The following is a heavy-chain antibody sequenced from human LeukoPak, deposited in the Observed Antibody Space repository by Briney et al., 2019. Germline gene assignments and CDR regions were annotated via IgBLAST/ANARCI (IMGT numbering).Heavy chain of an antibody. CDR1: GFTFSSYS. J-gene: IGHJ4*02. CDR3: ARVRYGSGSRIPDY. D-gene: IGHD3-10*01. V-gene: IGHV3-21*01. CDR2: ISSSSSYI. Sequence: GGSLRLSCAASGFTFSSYSMNWVRQAPGKGLEWVSSISSSSSYIYYADSVKGRFTISRDNAKSSLYLQMNTLRAEDTAVYYCARVRYGSGSRIPDYWGQGTLVTVSS.